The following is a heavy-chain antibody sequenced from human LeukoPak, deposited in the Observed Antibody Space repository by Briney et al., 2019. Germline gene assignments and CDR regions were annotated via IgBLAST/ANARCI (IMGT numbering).Heavy chain of an antibody. CDR1: GDSVSSNSAA. CDR3: VRDTSYSSGCFDY. Sequence: SQTLSLTCAISGDSVSSNSAAWHWIRQSPSRGLEWLGRTYFRSRWYTDYAVSAKSRITINADTSKNQFSLHVDSVTPEDTAVYYCVRDTSYSSGCFDYWGQGSLVTVSS. CDR2: TYFRSRWYT. J-gene: IGHJ4*02. D-gene: IGHD6-19*01. V-gene: IGHV6-1*01.